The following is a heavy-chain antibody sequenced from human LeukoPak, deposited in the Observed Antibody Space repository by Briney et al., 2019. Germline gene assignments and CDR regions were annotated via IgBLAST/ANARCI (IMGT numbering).Heavy chain of an antibody. CDR2: VSFDGSDK. J-gene: IGHJ5*02. D-gene: IGHD5-12*01. Sequence: PGGSLRLSCAASGFTFSTYAMHWVRQAPGKGLEWVSVVSFDGSDKYYVDSVKGRFTISRDNSKNTLYLQMNSLRPEDTAVYYCARDRGYSGYQDKNWFDPWGQGTLVTVSS. CDR1: GFTFSTYA. V-gene: IGHV3-30*04. CDR3: ARDRGYSGYQDKNWFDP.